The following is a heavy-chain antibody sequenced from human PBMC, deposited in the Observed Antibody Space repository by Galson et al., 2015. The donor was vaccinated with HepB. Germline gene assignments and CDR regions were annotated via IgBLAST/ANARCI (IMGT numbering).Heavy chain of an antibody. CDR3: VSSTGTTFFYYNGMDV. CDR2: ISSNGGST. D-gene: IGHD1-7*01. Sequence: SLRLSCAASKFTFSSYAMHWVRQAPGKGLEYVSGISSNGGSTFYADSVKGRFTISRDNSKNTLYLQMSSLRAEDAAVYYCVSSTGTTFFYYNGMDVWGQGTTVTVSS. V-gene: IGHV3-64D*08. J-gene: IGHJ6*02. CDR1: KFTFSSYA.